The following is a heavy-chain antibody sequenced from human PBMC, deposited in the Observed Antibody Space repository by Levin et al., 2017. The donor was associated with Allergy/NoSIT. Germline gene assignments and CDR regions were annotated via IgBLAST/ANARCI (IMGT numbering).Heavy chain of an antibody. Sequence: SETLSLTCTVSGDSISHYFWTWIRQPPGKGLEYIGRIHYTGITTYNPSLKSRVAISVDTSRNQFSLRLTSVTAADTAMYYCASLKYGQDYRHFDYWGQGTLVTVSS. J-gene: IGHJ4*02. V-gene: IGHV4-59*08. CDR2: IHYTGIT. CDR1: GDSISHYF. CDR3: ASLKYGQDYRHFDY. D-gene: IGHD5-12*01.